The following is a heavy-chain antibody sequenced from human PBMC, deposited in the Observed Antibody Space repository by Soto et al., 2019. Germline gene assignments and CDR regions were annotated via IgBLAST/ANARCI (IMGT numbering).Heavy chain of an antibody. CDR2: ISGRGGST. D-gene: IGHD2-8*01. CDR3: AKALSDCTNGVCYSYGWNYMDV. V-gene: IGHV3-23*01. CDR1: GFTFSSYA. Sequence: GGSLRLSCAASGFTFSSYAMSWVRQAPGKGLEWVSAISGRGGSTYYADSVKGRFTISRDNSKNTLYLQMNSLRAEDTAVYYCAKALSDCTNGVCYSYGWNYMDVWGKGTTVTVSS. J-gene: IGHJ6*03.